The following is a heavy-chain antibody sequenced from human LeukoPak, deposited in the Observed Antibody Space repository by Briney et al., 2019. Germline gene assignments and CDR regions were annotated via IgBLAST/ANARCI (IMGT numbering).Heavy chain of an antibody. CDR3: ARVKGEGYSSSWDYFDY. V-gene: IGHV3-74*01. D-gene: IGHD6-13*01. CDR1: GFTFSSYW. CDR2: INSDGSST. Sequence: GGSLRLSCAASGFTFSSYWMHWVRQAPGKGLVWVSRINSDGSSTSYADSVKGRFTISRDNAKNTLYLQMNSLGAEDTAVYYCARVKGEGYSSSWDYFDYWGQGTLVTVSS. J-gene: IGHJ4*02.